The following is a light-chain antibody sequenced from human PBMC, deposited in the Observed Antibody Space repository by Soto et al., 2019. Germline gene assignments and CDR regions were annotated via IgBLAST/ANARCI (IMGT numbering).Light chain of an antibody. J-gene: IGLJ2*01. CDR1: SSDVGSYNL. CDR3: CSYAGSSNVV. Sequence: QSALTQPASVSGSPGQSITISCTGTSSDVGSYNLVSWYQQRPGKAPKLMIYEVSKRPSGVSNRFSGSKSGNTASLTISGLQAEDEADYYCCSYAGSSNVVFGGGTKVTVL. V-gene: IGLV2-23*02. CDR2: EVS.